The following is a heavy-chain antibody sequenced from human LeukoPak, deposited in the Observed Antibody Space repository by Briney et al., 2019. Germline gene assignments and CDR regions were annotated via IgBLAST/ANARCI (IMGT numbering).Heavy chain of an antibody. CDR2: MNPNSGNT. CDR3: ARVLLWFGELPSYYMDV. CDR1: GYTSTSYD. Sequence: ASVKVSCKASGYTSTSYDINWVRQATGQGLEWMGWMNPNSGNTGYAQKFQGRVTMTRNTSISTAYMELSSLRSEDTAVYYCARVLLWFGELPSYYMDVWGKGTTVTVSS. V-gene: IGHV1-8*01. J-gene: IGHJ6*03. D-gene: IGHD3-10*01.